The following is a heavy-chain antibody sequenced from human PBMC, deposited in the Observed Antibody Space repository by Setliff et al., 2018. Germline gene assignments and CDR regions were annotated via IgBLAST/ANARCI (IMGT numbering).Heavy chain of an antibody. D-gene: IGHD2-21*01. CDR3: ARDCFSASSPNWFDP. Sequence: SETLSLTCTVSGYSISSGYIWGWIRQPPGKGLEWIGSIYDSGSTYYNPSLKSRVTVSVDTSKNQFSMKLSSVTAADTAVYYCARDCFSASSPNWFDPWGQGTLVTVSS. CDR1: GYSISSGYI. J-gene: IGHJ5*02. V-gene: IGHV4-38-2*02. CDR2: IYDSGST.